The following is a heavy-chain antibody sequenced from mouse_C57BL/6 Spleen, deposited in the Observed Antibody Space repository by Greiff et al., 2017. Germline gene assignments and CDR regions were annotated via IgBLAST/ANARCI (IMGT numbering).Heavy chain of an antibody. CDR3: ARSNDYDGAWFAY. CDR2: IYPGSGST. Sequence: QVQLQQSGAELVKPGASVKMSCKASGYTFTSYWITWVKQRPGQGLKWIGDIYPGSGSTNYNEKFKSKATLTVDTSSSTAYMQLSSLTSEDSAVYYCARSNDYDGAWFAYWGQGTLVTVSA. V-gene: IGHV1-55*01. CDR1: GYTFTSYW. D-gene: IGHD2-4*01. J-gene: IGHJ3*01.